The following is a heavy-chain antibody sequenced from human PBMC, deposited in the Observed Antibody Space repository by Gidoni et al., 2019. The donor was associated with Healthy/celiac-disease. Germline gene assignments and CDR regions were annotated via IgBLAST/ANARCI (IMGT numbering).Heavy chain of an antibody. D-gene: IGHD2-2*01. CDR2: ISYDGSNK. CDR3: AKDHYCSSTSCWGYYYYYYGMDV. V-gene: IGHV3-30*18. J-gene: IGHJ6*02. Sequence: QVQLVESGGGVVQPGRSLRLPWAAAGVTFSSYGMHWVRQAPGKGLEWVAVISYDGSNKYYADSVKGRFTISRDNSKNTLYLQMNSLRAEDTAVYYCAKDHYCSSTSCWGYYYYYYGMDVWGQGTTVTVSS. CDR1: GVTFSSYG.